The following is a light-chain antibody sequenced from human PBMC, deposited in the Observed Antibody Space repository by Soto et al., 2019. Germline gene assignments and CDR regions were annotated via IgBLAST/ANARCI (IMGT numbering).Light chain of an antibody. J-gene: IGKJ4*01. CDR3: MQALQTPLT. V-gene: IGKV2-28*01. Sequence: DIVMTQSPLSLPVTPGEPASISCRSSQSLLHSNGYNYLDRYLQKPGQSPQLLIYLGSNRASRVPDRFSGSGSGTDFTLKISRVEAEDVGVYYCMQALQTPLTFGGGTKVEIK. CDR1: QSLLHSNGYNY. CDR2: LGS.